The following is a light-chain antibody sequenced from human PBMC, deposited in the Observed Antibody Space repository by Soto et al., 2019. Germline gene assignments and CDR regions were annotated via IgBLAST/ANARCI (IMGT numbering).Light chain of an antibody. V-gene: IGLV2-14*01. CDR3: SSYTSLTTLGV. CDR1: SRDVGGSNY. Sequence: QSALIQPASVSGSPGPSITISCTGTSRDVGGSNYVSWYQHHPHRAPKLLIYEVSYRPSGVSRRFSGSKSGNTASLTISGLDAEDAADYCCSSYTSLTTLGVFGVGTKLTVL. CDR2: EVS. J-gene: IGLJ1*01.